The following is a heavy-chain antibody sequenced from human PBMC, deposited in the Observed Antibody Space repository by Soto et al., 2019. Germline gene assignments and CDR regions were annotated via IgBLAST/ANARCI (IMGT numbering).Heavy chain of an antibody. V-gene: IGHV1-8*01. J-gene: IGHJ6*03. CDR3: TVGKSNYYYYYMDV. CDR1: GYTFTSYD. CDR2: MNPNSGNT. Sequence: ASVKVSCKASGYTFTSYDINWVRQATGQGLEWMGWMNPNSGNTGYAQKFQGRVTMTRNTSISTAYMELSSLRSEDTAVYYCTVGKSNYYYYYMDVWGKGTTVTVSS. D-gene: IGHD1-26*01.